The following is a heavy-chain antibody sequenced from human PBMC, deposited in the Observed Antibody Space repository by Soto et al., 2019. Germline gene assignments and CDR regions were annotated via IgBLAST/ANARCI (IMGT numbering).Heavy chain of an antibody. J-gene: IGHJ4*02. D-gene: IGHD2-2*01. Sequence: EVQLLESGGGLVQPGGSLRLSCAASGFTFSSYAMSWVRQAPGKGLEWVSAISGSGGSTYYADSVKGRFTISRDNSKNTLYSQMNSLRAEDTAVYYCANGPPMPGVGTTTDYWGQGTLVTVSS. V-gene: IGHV3-23*01. CDR2: ISGSGGST. CDR1: GFTFSSYA. CDR3: ANGPPMPGVGTTTDY.